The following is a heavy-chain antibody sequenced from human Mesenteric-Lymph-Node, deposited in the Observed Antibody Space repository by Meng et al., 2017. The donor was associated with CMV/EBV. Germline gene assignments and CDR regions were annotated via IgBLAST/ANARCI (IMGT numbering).Heavy chain of an antibody. V-gene: IGHV4-38-2*02. CDR1: GYSISGGYY. J-gene: IGHJ4*02. CDR3: ARDPPGD. Sequence: SETLSLTCTVSGYSISGGYYWGWIRQPPGKGLEWIGSIYHSGSTYYNLSLKSRVTVSVYTSKNQFSLKLNSVTAADTAVYYCARDPPGDWGQGTLVTVSS. CDR2: IYHSGST.